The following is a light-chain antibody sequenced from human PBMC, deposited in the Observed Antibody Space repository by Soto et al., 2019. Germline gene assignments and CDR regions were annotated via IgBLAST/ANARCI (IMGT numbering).Light chain of an antibody. V-gene: IGKV1-5*03. Sequence: DIQMTQSPSTLSASIGDRVNITCRASQSISSWLAWYQQKPGKAPKVLIYKASNLESGVPSRFSGSGSETEFTLTISRLQPDDFATYYCQQYNVYSTFGAGTKVDIK. CDR1: QSISSW. CDR3: QQYNVYST. CDR2: KAS. J-gene: IGKJ4*01.